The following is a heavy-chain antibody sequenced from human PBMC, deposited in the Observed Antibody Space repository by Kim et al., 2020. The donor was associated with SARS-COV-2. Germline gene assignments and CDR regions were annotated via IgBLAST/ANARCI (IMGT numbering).Heavy chain of an antibody. CDR2: ITYGGSIQ. CDR1: GFTFNNYG. V-gene: IGHV3-30*18. CDR3: AKDPSLVDLTTTMAAGVLV. J-gene: IGHJ4*02. D-gene: IGHD4-17*01. Sequence: GGSLRLSCAASGFTFNNYGMHWVRQAPGKGLEWVSFITYGGSIQYYADSVKGRFTISRDYSKNTLFLQMNSLRAEDTGVYYCAKDPSLVDLTTTMAAGVLVWGTGTLVTVFS.